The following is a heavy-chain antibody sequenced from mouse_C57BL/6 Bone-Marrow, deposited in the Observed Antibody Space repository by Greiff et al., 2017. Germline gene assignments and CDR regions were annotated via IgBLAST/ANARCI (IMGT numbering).Heavy chain of an antibody. CDR2: INPSSGYT. CDR3: ARTMITPYYAIDY. CDR1: GYTFTSYW. V-gene: IGHV1-7*01. D-gene: IGHD2-4*01. J-gene: IGHJ4*01. Sequence: VQLQQSGAELAKPGASVKLSCKASGYTFTSYWMHWVKQRPGQGLEWIGYINPSSGYTKYKQKFKDKATFTADKSSSTAYMQLSSLTYEDSAVYYCARTMITPYYAIDYWGQGTSVTVSS.